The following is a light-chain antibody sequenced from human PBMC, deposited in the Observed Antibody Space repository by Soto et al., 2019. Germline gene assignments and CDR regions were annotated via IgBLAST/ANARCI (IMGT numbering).Light chain of an antibody. V-gene: IGLV2-14*01. CDR3: SSYTSSSTPYV. CDR1: SSDVGGYNY. CDR2: DVS. Sequence: QSVLTQPASVSGSPGQSITISCTGTSSDVGGYNYVSWYQQHPGKAPKLMIYDVSNRPSGVSNRFSGSKSGNTASLTISGLQAEDEADYYRSSYTSSSTPYVLGTGTKVTV. J-gene: IGLJ1*01.